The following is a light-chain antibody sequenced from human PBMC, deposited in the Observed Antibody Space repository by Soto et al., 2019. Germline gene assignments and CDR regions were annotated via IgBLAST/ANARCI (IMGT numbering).Light chain of an antibody. J-gene: IGKJ1*01. CDR3: QHMRT. CDR1: QTISSW. V-gene: IGKV1-5*01. Sequence: IQMTQSPFTLSASVGDRVTITCRASQTISSWLAWYQQIPGKAPKFLIYDASTLESGVPSRFSGSGFGTEFSLTISSLQPDDFGSYYCQHMRTFGQGTKVDIK. CDR2: DAS.